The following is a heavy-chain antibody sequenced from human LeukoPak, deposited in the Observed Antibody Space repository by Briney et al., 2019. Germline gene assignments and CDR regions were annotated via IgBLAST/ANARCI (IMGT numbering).Heavy chain of an antibody. V-gene: IGHV4-59*01. D-gene: IGHD2-15*01. CDR3: ARGDITRDYYFDY. CDR1: GGSISSYY. Sequence: PSETLSLTCTVSGGSISSYYWSWIRQPPGKGLEWIGYIYYSGSTNYNPSLKSRVTISVDTSKNQFSLKLSSVTAADTAVYYCARGDITRDYYFDYWGQGPLVTVSS. J-gene: IGHJ4*02. CDR2: IYYSGST.